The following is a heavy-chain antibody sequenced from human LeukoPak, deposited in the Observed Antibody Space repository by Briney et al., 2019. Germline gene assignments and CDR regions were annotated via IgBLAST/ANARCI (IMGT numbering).Heavy chain of an antibody. Sequence: SETLSLTCAVSGGSISSFYWSWIRQPPGKGLEWIAYLYSTGGRTNYNPSLKSRVTISVDPSKNHFSLKMNSVTTADTAVYYCARHLAAATSAFDYWGRGALVTVSP. J-gene: IGHJ4*02. V-gene: IGHV4-59*01. D-gene: IGHD6-13*01. CDR3: ARHLAAATSAFDY. CDR2: LYSTGGRT. CDR1: GGSISSFY.